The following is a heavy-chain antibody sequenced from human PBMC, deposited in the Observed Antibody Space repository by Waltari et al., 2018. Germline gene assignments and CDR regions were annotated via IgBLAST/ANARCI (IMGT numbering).Heavy chain of an antibody. D-gene: IGHD2-2*01. CDR1: GGSISSGGSY. CDR3: ARDVSGTSEGGLFDP. V-gene: IGHV4-31*03. J-gene: IGHJ5*02. CDR2: IYYSGST. Sequence: QVQLQESGPGLVKPSQTLSLTCTVSGGSISSGGSYWSWTRQHPGKGLEWIGYIYYSGSTYYNPSLKSRVTISVDTSKNQFSLKLSSVTAADTAVYYCARDVSGTSEGGLFDPWGQGTLVTVSS.